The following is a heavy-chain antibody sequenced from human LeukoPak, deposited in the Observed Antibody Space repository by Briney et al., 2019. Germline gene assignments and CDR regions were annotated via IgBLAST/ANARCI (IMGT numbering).Heavy chain of an antibody. Sequence: SETLSLTGTVSGYSINSGHYWGWIRQPPGKRLEWIGIIYYSGNTYYNPTLKSRITISVDTSKNQFSLNLTSVTAADAAVYYCARDLGYSGFDWAPWGQGTLVTVSS. CDR3: ARDLGYSGFDWAP. D-gene: IGHD5-12*01. CDR1: GYSINSGHY. CDR2: IYYSGNT. V-gene: IGHV4-38-2*02. J-gene: IGHJ5*02.